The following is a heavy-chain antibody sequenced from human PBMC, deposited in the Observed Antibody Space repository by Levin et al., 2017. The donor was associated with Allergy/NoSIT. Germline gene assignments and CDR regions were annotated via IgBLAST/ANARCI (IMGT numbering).Heavy chain of an antibody. CDR1: GFTFSSYA. V-gene: IGHV3-23*01. CDR3: AKDGRYSSGTSNAFDI. Sequence: PGGSLRLSCAASGFTFSSYAMSWVRQAPGKGLEWVSAISGSGGSTYYADSVKGRFTISRDNSKNTLYLQMNSLRAEDTAVYYCAKDGRYSSGTSNAFDIWGQGTMVTVSS. D-gene: IGHD6-19*01. CDR2: ISGSGGST. J-gene: IGHJ3*02.